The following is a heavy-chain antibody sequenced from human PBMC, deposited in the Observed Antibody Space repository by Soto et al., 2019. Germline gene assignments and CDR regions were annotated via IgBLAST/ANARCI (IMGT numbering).Heavy chain of an antibody. J-gene: IGHJ6*02. D-gene: IGHD1-26*01. Sequence: QVQLQESGPGLVKPSETLSLTCTVSGGSISSYYWSWIRQPPGKGLEWIGYIYYSGSTNYNPSLKRRVTLAVDTSKNRFSLKLSSVTAADTAVYYCARGHSGSYRTGEGYYYGMDVWGQGTTVTVSS. CDR1: GGSISSYY. CDR3: ARGHSGSYRTGEGYYYGMDV. V-gene: IGHV4-59*01. CDR2: IYYSGST.